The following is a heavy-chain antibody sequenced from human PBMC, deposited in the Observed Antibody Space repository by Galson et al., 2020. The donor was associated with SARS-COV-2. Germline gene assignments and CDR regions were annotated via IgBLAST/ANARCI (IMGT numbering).Heavy chain of an antibody. CDR1: GFTFSSYS. J-gene: IGHJ4*02. D-gene: IGHD2-15*01. CDR3: ARDYCSGGSCYSGKVY. Sequence: GGSLRLSCAASGFTFSSYSMNWVRQAPGKGLEWVSSISSSSSYIYYADSVKGRFTISRDNAKNSLYLQMNSLRAEDTAVYYCARDYCSGGSCYSGKVYWGQGTLVTVSS. V-gene: IGHV3-21*01. CDR2: ISSSSSYI.